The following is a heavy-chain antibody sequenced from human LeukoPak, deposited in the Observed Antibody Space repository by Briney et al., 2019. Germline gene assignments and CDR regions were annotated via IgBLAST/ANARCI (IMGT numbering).Heavy chain of an antibody. V-gene: IGHV3-11*01. Sequence: GGSLRLSCAASGFTFTDVYMSWIRQSPGKGLEWLAYISPNSADISYADSVKGRFTISRDNAKNSLYLQMNSLKVEDTGIYYCSRDPRSLDYWGQGALVTVSS. CDR3: SRDPRSLDY. CDR2: ISPNSADI. J-gene: IGHJ4*02. CDR1: GFTFTDVY.